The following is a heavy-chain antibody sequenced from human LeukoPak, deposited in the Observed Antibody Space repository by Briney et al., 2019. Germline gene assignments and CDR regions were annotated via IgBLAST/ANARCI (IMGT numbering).Heavy chain of an antibody. CDR3: AKEIGVADYFDY. CDR2: VSSDGYTE. D-gene: IGHD6-19*01. V-gene: IGHV3-30*18. J-gene: IGHJ4*02. CDR1: GYTFTGHY. Sequence: SCRPFGYTFTGHYLHWVRQAPGKGLEWVAVVSSDGYTEYYADSVKGRFTISRDNSQNTLYLQMNSLRAEDMAVYYCAKEIGVADYFDYWGQGTLVTVSS.